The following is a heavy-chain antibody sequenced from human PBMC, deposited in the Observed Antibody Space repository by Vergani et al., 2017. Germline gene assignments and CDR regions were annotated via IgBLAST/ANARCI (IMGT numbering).Heavy chain of an antibody. Sequence: EVQLVESGGGLVQPGGSLRLSCAASGFTFSSYEMNWVRQAPGKGLEWVSYISSSGSTIYYADSVKGRFTMSRDNAKNSLYLQLNSLRAEDTAVEYCARDTGDIVLIPAAMDVWGQETTVTVAS. J-gene: IGHJ6*02. CDR2: ISSSGSTI. D-gene: IGHD2-2*01. V-gene: IGHV3-48*03. CDR1: GFTFSSYE. CDR3: ARDTGDIVLIPAAMDV.